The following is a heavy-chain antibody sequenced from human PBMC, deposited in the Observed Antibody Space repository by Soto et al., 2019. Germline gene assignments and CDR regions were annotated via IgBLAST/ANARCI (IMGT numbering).Heavy chain of an antibody. CDR1: GFSLANFP. D-gene: IGHD6-19*01. CDR2: ISPRGDNI. J-gene: IGHJ4*02. CDR3: AKGPRPNLGWPSCFDS. Sequence: QPGGSLRLACVGSGFSLANFPMNWVRQPPGKGLEWISYISPRGDNIYYTESVKGLFTISRANARNSLYLQMNSLRDEDAALYYCAKGPRPNLGWPSCFDSWGQG. V-gene: IGHV3-48*02.